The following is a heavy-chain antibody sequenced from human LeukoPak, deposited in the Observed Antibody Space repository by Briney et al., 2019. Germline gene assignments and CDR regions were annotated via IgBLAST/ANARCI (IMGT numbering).Heavy chain of an antibody. D-gene: IGHD4-17*01. CDR2: ISSSGSTI. J-gene: IGHJ4*01. Sequence: SGGSLRLSCAASGFTFSSYERNWVRQAQGKGLEWVSYISSSGSTIYYADSVKGRFTISRDNAKNSLYLQMNSLRAEDTAVYYCARGGGLRRTFDYWGKGTRVTVSS. CDR3: ARGGGLRRTFDY. V-gene: IGHV3-48*03. CDR1: GFTFSSYE.